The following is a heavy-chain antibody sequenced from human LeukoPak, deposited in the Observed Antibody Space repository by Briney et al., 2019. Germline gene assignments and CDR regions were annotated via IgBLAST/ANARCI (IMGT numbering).Heavy chain of an antibody. CDR3: ARHGDHTSGWYDLDY. V-gene: IGHV4-59*08. D-gene: IGHD6-13*01. CDR1: GFTFSDCY. CDR2: LYYSGST. Sequence: PGGSLRLSCAASGFTFSDCYMSWIRQPPGKGLEWIGYLYYSGSTNYNPSLKSRVTMSVDTSKTHFSLRLSSVTAADTAVYYCARHGDHTSGWYDLDYWGQGTLVTVSS. J-gene: IGHJ4*02.